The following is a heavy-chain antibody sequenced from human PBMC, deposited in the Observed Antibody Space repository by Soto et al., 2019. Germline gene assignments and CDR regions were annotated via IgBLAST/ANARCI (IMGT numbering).Heavy chain of an antibody. CDR1: GGSVSSYS. V-gene: IGHV4-59*02. J-gene: IGHJ4*02. Sequence: PSETLSLTCTVSGGSVSSYSWTWVRQPPGKGLEWIGYVYYSGSTHYNPSLKSRVTISLDTSKNQFSLKLTSVTAADTAMYFCASSPPAMVAPSIWGQGTLVTVSS. CDR2: VYYSGST. D-gene: IGHD5-18*01. CDR3: ASSPPAMVAPSI.